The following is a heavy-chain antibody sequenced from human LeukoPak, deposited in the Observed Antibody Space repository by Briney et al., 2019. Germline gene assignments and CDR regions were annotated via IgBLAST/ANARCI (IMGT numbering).Heavy chain of an antibody. J-gene: IGHJ4*02. CDR1: GFTFSSYA. CDR3: ARGYYDEDY. V-gene: IGHV3-30*04. Sequence: GGSLRLSCAASGFTFSSYAMHWVRQAPGKGLGWVAVISYDGSNKYYADSVKSRFTISRDNSKNTLYLQMNSLRAEDTAVYYCARGYYDEDYWGQGTLVTVSS. D-gene: IGHD3-3*01. CDR2: ISYDGSNK.